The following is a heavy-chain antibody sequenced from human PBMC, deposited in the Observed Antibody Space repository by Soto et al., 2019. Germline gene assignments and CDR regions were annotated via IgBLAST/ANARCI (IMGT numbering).Heavy chain of an antibody. J-gene: IGHJ4*02. V-gene: IGHV3-23*01. CDR3: AKVPSSLRLAPRPSYFDY. Sequence: GGSLRLSCAASGFTFSSFAMSRVRQAPGKGLEWVSTISGGGGSTYYADSVKGRFTISRDNSKNTLYLQMNSLRAEDTAVYYCAKVPSSLRLAPRPSYFDYPGQGTLVTLSS. CDR2: ISGGGGST. D-gene: IGHD6-6*01. CDR1: GFTFSSFA.